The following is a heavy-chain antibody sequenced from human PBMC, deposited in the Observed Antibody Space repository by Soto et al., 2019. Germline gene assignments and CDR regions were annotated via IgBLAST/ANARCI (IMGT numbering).Heavy chain of an antibody. CDR2: INHSGST. V-gene: IGHV4-34*01. CDR3: ARGIAAAGTR. J-gene: IGHJ4*02. CDR1: GGSFSGYY. Sequence: SETLSLTCAVYGGSFSGYYWSWIRQPPGKGLEWIGEINHSGSTNYNPSLKSRVTISVDTSKNQFSLKLSSVTAADTAVYYCARGIAAAGTRWGQGTLVTVSS. D-gene: IGHD6-13*01.